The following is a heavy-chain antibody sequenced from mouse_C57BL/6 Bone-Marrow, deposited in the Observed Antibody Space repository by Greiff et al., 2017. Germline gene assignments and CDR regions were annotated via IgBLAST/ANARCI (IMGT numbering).Heavy chain of an antibody. V-gene: IGHV1-80*01. CDR3: ARSAYYSNYGFAY. Sequence: VQLQQSGAELVKPGASVKISCKASGYAFSSYWMNWVKQRPGKGLEWIGQIYPGDGDTNYNGKFKGKATLTADKSSSTAYMQLSSLTSEDSAVYFGARSAYYSNYGFAYWGQGTLVTVSA. CDR1: GYAFSSYW. J-gene: IGHJ3*01. D-gene: IGHD2-5*01. CDR2: IYPGDGDT.